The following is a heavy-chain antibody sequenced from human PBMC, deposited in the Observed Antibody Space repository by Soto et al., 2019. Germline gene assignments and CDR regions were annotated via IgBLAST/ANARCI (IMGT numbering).Heavy chain of an antibody. CDR1: GFSFSIYA. CDR2: ISYQGSTE. CDR3: ARGYSYGPNWESDALDI. D-gene: IGHD5-18*01. Sequence: QVQLVESGGGVVKAGRSLRLSCAASGFSFSIYAMHWVRQAPGKGLEWVAVISYQGSTEYYGDSVKGRFTISRDNSKNTLYLQMYSLRPEDTAIYYCARGYSYGPNWESDALDIWGQGAMVTVSS. V-gene: IGHV3-30-3*01. J-gene: IGHJ3*02.